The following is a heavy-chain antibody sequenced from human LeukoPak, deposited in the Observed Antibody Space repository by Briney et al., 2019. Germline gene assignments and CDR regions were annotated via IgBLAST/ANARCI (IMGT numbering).Heavy chain of an antibody. J-gene: IGHJ4*02. D-gene: IGHD3-10*01. CDR3: TTYGSGRKFDY. CDR1: GFSFSDAW. V-gene: IGHV3-15*04. CDR2: IESKTDGGTT. Sequence: GGSLRLSCAASGFSFSDAWMSWVRQIPGKGLEWVGRIESKTDGGTTDYAAPVKDRFTISRDDSTNTLYLQMNSLKSEDTAVYYCTTYGSGRKFDYWGQGILVTVSS.